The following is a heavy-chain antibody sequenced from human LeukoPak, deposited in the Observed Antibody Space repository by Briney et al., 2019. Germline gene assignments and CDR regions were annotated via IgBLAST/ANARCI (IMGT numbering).Heavy chain of an antibody. Sequence: PGGSLRLSCAASGFTFSSYAMSWVRQAPGKGLEWVSVLSSGGTTYYADSVKGRFTISRDNSKNTLYLQMSSLRADDTAVYYCAKPIPCNGGSCHYFDYWGQGTLVTVSS. CDR1: GFTFSSYA. D-gene: IGHD2-15*01. CDR2: LSSGGTT. J-gene: IGHJ4*02. V-gene: IGHV3-23*01. CDR3: AKPIPCNGGSCHYFDY.